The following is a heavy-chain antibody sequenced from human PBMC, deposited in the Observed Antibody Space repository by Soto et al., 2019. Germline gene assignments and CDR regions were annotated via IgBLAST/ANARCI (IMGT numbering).Heavy chain of an antibody. J-gene: IGHJ4*02. CDR1: GFTFSSYA. Sequence: EVQLLESGGGLVQPGGSLRLSCAASGFTFSSYAMSWVRQAPGKGLXXXSAISGSGGSTYYADSVKGRFTISRDNSKXXXXXXXXXXXXXXXXXXXXXXXXXXXXXXXXXXXYWGQGTLVTVSS. CDR2: ISGSGGST. CDR3: XXXXXXXXXXXXXXXY. V-gene: IGHV3-23*01.